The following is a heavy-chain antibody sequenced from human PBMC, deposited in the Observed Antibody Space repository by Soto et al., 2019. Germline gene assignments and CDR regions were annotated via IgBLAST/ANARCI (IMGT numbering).Heavy chain of an antibody. Sequence: ESLALSCPVSGASISSYYWSWIRQPPGKGLEWIGYIYYSGSTNYNPSLKSRVTISVDTSKNQFSLKLNSVTAADTAVYYCARSGGSLDYWGKGTLVTVYS. V-gene: IGHV4-59*01. CDR3: ARSGGSLDY. D-gene: IGHD2-15*01. CDR1: GASISSYY. J-gene: IGHJ4*02. CDR2: IYYSGST.